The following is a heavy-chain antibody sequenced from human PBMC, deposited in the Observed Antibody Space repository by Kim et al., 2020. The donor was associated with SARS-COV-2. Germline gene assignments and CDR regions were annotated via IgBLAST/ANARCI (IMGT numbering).Heavy chain of an antibody. D-gene: IGHD3-22*01. CDR3: AKDGDYYYDSSGYYPDY. V-gene: IGHV3-30*18. CDR2: ISYDGSNK. Sequence: GGSLRLSCAASGFTFSSYGMHWVRQAPGKGLEWVAVISYDGSNKYYADSVKGRFTISRDNSKNTLYLQMNSLRAEDTVVYYCAKDGDYYYDSSGYYPDY. J-gene: IGHJ4*01. CDR1: GFTFSSYG.